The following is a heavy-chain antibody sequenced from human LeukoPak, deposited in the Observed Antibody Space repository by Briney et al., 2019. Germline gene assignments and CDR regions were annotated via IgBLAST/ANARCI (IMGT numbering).Heavy chain of an antibody. D-gene: IGHD6-19*01. Sequence: KPGGSLRLSCAASGFTFSNAWMSWVRQAPGKGLEWVGRIKSKTDGGTTDYAAPVKGRFTISRDDSKNTLYLQMDSLKTEDTAVYYCTTDLQQWPNDYWGQGTLVTVSS. V-gene: IGHV3-15*01. CDR3: TTDLQQWPNDY. CDR2: IKSKTDGGTT. J-gene: IGHJ4*02. CDR1: GFTFSNAW.